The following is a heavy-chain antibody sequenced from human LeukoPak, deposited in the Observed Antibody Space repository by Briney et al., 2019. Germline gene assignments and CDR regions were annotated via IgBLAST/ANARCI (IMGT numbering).Heavy chain of an antibody. V-gene: IGHV4-34*01. CDR2: INHSGST. J-gene: IGHJ4*02. Sequence: PSETLSLTCAVYGGSFSGYYWSWIRQPPGKGLEWIGEINHSGSTNYNPSLKSRVTISVDTSKNQFSLKLSSVTAADTAVYYCARGRRITMVRGVLDYWGQGTLVTVSS. CDR1: GGSFSGYY. CDR3: ARGRRITMVRGVLDY. D-gene: IGHD3-10*01.